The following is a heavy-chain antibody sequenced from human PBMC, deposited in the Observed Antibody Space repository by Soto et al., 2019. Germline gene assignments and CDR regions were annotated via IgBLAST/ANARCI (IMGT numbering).Heavy chain of an antibody. CDR2: ISAYNGNT. CDR1: GYTFTSYG. V-gene: IGHV1-18*01. D-gene: IGHD6-19*01. Sequence: ASVKVSCKASGYTFTSYGISWVRQAPGQGLEWMGWISAYNGNTNYAQKLQGRVTMTTDTSTSTAYMELRSLRSDDTAVYYCARAGYSSGWAANSPPGYWGQGTLVTVSS. CDR3: ARAGYSSGWAANSPPGY. J-gene: IGHJ4*02.